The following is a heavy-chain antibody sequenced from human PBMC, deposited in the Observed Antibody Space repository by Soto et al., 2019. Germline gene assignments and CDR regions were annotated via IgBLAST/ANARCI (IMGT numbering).Heavy chain of an antibody. D-gene: IGHD6-19*01. V-gene: IGHV3-7*01. CDR2: IKQDGSET. J-gene: IGHJ4*02. Sequence: EVQLVESGGALVQPGGSLRLSCAASGFIFSNYWMSWVRQGPRKGLEWVANIKQDGSETYYVDSVKGRFTISRDNVKNSLYLQMNSLRADDTAIYYCAGENVAVPGYYWGRGTLVTVSS. CDR3: AGENVAVPGYY. CDR1: GFIFSNYW.